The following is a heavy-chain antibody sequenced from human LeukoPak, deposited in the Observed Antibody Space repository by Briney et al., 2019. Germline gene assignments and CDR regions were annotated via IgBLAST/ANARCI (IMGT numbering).Heavy chain of an antibody. CDR2: INPYNGNT. Sequence: ASVKVSCKASGYTFSDYGLSWVRQAPGQGLQWMGWINPYNGNTIYAQKFQGRVTMTTDTSTTTAYMELRSLRSDDTAVYYCARYGLSIVRFDYWGQGTLVTVSS. CDR1: GYTFSDYG. V-gene: IGHV1-18*01. D-gene: IGHD6-6*01. J-gene: IGHJ4*02. CDR3: ARYGLSIVRFDY.